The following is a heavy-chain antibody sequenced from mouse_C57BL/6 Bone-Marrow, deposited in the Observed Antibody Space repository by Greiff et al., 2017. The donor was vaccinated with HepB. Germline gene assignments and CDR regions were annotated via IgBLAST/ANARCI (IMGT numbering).Heavy chain of an antibody. V-gene: IGHV7-1*01. J-gene: IGHJ4*01. CDR3: ARDAYPYAMDY. CDR2: SRNKANDYTT. D-gene: IGHD5-5*01. Sequence: VASGGGLVQSGRSLRLSCATSGFTFSDFYMEWVRQAPGKGLEWIAASRNKANDYTTEYSASVKGRFIVSRDTSQSILYLQMNALRAEDTAIYYCARDAYPYAMDYWGQGTSVTVSS. CDR1: GFTFSDFY.